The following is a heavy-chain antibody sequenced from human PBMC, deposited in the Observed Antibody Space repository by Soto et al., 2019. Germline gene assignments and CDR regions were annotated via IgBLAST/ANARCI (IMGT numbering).Heavy chain of an antibody. CDR2: IYSSGRT. Sequence: QVQLQESGPRLVKPSETLSLTCTVSGGSMITYYWNWIRQSPGKGLEWIGCIYSSGRTNYNPSLKSRVTISVDTPKSQFSLKLSYVTAADTAVYYCAKQFTRIEGFDPGGQGTLVTVSS. CDR1: GGSMITYY. J-gene: IGHJ5*02. CDR3: AKQFTRIEGFDP. D-gene: IGHD3-22*01. V-gene: IGHV4-59*08.